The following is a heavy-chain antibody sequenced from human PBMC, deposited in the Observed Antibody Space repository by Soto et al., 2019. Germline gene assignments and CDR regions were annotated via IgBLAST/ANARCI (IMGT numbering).Heavy chain of an antibody. CDR1: GFSLRTCGVG. CDR2: IYWDDEE. J-gene: IGHJ4*02. D-gene: IGHD6-19*01. V-gene: IGHV2-5*02. Sequence: QITLKESGPTLVKPTQTLTLTCTFSGFSLRTCGVGVGWIRQPPGQALEWLALIYWDDEERYSPSLKSRLTITKDTSKSQVVLTITNMDPVDTATYYCAHSPFSSGWYLTGRFDSWGQGTLVTVSS. CDR3: AHSPFSSGWYLTGRFDS.